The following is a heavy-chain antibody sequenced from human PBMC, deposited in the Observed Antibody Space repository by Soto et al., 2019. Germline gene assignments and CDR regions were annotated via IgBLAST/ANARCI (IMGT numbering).Heavy chain of an antibody. J-gene: IGHJ4*02. CDR2: ISYDGSKK. CDR1: GFAFSSYG. D-gene: IGHD3-22*01. Sequence: QVQLVESGGGVVQPGKSLRLSCAASGFAFSSYGIHWVRQAPGKGLEWEAGISYDGSKKYYADSVKGQFTISRDNSENTLRLQMDGLRADDTAVYYCAKDTYYHDTSGYYVFDHWGQGTLVTVSS. CDR3: AKDTYYHDTSGYYVFDH. V-gene: IGHV3-30*18.